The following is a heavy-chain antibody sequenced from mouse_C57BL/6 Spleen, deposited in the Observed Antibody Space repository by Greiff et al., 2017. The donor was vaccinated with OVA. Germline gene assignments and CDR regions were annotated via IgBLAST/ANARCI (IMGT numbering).Heavy chain of an antibody. Sequence: QVQLQQPGAELVMPGASVKLSCKASGYTFTSYWMHWVKQRPGQGLEWIGEIDPSDSYTNYNQKFKGKSTLTVDKSSSTAYMQLSSLTSEDSAVYYCARRESPGSRYFDYWGQGTTLTVSS. D-gene: IGHD1-1*01. CDR2: IDPSDSYT. J-gene: IGHJ2*01. CDR3: ARRESPGSRYFDY. V-gene: IGHV1-69*01. CDR1: GYTFTSYW.